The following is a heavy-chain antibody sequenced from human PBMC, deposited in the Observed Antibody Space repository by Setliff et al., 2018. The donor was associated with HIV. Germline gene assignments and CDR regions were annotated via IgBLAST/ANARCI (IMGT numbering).Heavy chain of an antibody. CDR3: ARDGFWSGYIDY. CDR1: GYSISSGYY. D-gene: IGHD3-3*01. V-gene: IGHV4-38-2*02. Sequence: KPSETLSLTCAVSGYSISSGYYWGWIRQPPGKGLEWIGSIYHSGSTYYNPSLKSRVTMSVDTSKNQFSLKLSSVTAADTAVYYCARDGFWSGYIDYWGQGTLVTVSS. J-gene: IGHJ4*02. CDR2: IYHSGST.